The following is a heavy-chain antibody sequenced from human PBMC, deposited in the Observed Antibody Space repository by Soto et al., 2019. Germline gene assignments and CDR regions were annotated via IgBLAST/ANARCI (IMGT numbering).Heavy chain of an antibody. CDR1: GLSFSTHS. CDR3: ARNRNPSSKTHGMDV. Sequence: EVQLVESGGGLVEPGGSLRLSCAPSGLSFSTHSMNWVRQAPGKGLAWVSSISSDSYYIYYADSVKGRFTISRDNAMNSLYLQMNSLRADDTAVYYCARNRNPSSKTHGMDVWCQGTTVTVSS. CDR2: ISSDSYYI. J-gene: IGHJ6*02. V-gene: IGHV3-21*01.